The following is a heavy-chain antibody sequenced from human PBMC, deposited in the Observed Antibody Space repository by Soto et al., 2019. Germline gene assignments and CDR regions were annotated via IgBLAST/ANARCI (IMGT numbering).Heavy chain of an antibody. D-gene: IGHD3-9*01. Sequence: GGSLRLSCAASGFTFSNYGMNWVRQAPGKGLEWISYISITSSTTDYADSVKGRFAISRDNAKNSLYLQMDSLRVEDTAVYYCARDGAMTGVFDYWGPGTLVTVSS. V-gene: IGHV3-48*01. J-gene: IGHJ4*02. CDR3: ARDGAMTGVFDY. CDR2: ISITSSTT. CDR1: GFTFSNYG.